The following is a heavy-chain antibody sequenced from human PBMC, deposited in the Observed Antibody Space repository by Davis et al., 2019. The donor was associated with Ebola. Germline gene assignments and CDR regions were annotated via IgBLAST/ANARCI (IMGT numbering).Heavy chain of an antibody. CDR1: GDSISSRNW. Sequence: MPSETLSLTCAVSGDSISSRNWWSWVRQLPGKGLEWIGEVYHGGNTNYNPSLKSRAIILVDKSKNQFSLRLNSVTAADTAVYYCARSHSDWLLPFDYWGQGTLATVSS. V-gene: IGHV4-4*02. J-gene: IGHJ4*02. CDR3: ARSHSDWLLPFDY. D-gene: IGHD3-9*01. CDR2: VYHGGNT.